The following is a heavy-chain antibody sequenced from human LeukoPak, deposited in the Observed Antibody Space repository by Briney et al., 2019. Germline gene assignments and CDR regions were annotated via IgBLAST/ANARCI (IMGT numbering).Heavy chain of an antibody. D-gene: IGHD6-19*01. V-gene: IGHV1-18*01. J-gene: IGHJ5*02. Sequence: ASVKVSCKASGGTFSSYGISWVRQAPGQGLEWMGWISAYNGNTNYAQKLQGRVTMTTDTSTSTAYMELRSLRSDDTAVYYCARDYSSGWRWFDPWGQGTLVTVSS. CDR1: GGTFSSYG. CDR3: ARDYSSGWRWFDP. CDR2: ISAYNGNT.